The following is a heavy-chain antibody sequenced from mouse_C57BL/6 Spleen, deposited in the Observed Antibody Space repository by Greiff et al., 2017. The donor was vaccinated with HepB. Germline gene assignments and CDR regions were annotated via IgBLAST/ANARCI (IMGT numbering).Heavy chain of an antibody. Sequence: VQLQQSGAELARPGASVKMSCKASGYTFTSYTMHWVKQRPGQGLEWIGYINPSSGYTKYNQKFKDKATLTADKSSSTAYMQLSSLTSEDSAVYYCARFPVVATYPYAMDYWGQGTSVTVSS. J-gene: IGHJ4*01. CDR1: GYTFTSYT. CDR2: INPSSGYT. V-gene: IGHV1-4*01. D-gene: IGHD1-1*01. CDR3: ARFPVVATYPYAMDY.